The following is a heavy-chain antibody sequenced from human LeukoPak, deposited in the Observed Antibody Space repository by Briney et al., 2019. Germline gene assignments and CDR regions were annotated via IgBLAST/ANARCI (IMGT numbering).Heavy chain of an antibody. V-gene: IGHV3-7*01. D-gene: IGHD2-21*02. Sequence: GGSLRLSCAASGFTFSTYWMNWYRQAPGKGREWVGNINQDASEINYVDSVRGRFTISRDNAKNSLHLQMNSLRAEDTAVYYCATDRDNSDWQKRFDSWGQGTLVTVSS. CDR1: GFTFSTYW. CDR3: ATDRDNSDWQKRFDS. CDR2: INQDASEI. J-gene: IGHJ4*02.